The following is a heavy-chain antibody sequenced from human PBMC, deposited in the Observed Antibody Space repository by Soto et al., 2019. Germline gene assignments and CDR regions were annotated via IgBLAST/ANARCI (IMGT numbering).Heavy chain of an antibody. CDR2: ISGSGGST. D-gene: IGHD3-10*01. J-gene: IGHJ4*02. CDR3: AKDRYYGSGSYWRYYFDY. V-gene: IGHV3-23*01. Sequence: LRLSCAASGFTFSSYAMSWVRQAPGKGLEWVSAISGSGGSTYYADSVKGRFTISRDNSKNTLYLQTNSLRAEDTAVYYCAKDRYYGSGSYWRYYFDYWGQGTLVTVSS. CDR1: GFTFSSYA.